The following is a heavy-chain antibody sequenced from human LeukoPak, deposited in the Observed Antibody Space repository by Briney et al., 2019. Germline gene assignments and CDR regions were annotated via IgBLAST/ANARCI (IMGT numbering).Heavy chain of an antibody. J-gene: IGHJ6*02. D-gene: IGHD6-13*01. CDR1: GYTLTELS. V-gene: IGHV1-24*01. Sequence: ASVKVSCKVSGYTLTELSMHWVRQAPGKGLEWMGGFDPEDGETIYAQKFQGRVTMTEDTSTDTAYMELSSLRSEDTAVYYCATQAAARNTYYYGMDVWGQGTTVTVSS. CDR2: FDPEDGET. CDR3: ATQAAARNTYYYGMDV.